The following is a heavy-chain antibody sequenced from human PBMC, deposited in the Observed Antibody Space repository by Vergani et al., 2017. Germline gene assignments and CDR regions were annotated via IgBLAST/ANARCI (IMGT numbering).Heavy chain of an antibody. CDR2: ISAYNGNT. Sequence: QVQLVQSGAEVKKPGASVKVSCKASGYTFTSYGISWVRQAPGQGLEWMGWISAYNGNTNYAQKLQGGVTITTDTSTSTAYMELRSLRSDDTAVYYCARVTRGYSYGDDAFDIWGQGTMVTVSS. V-gene: IGHV1-18*01. CDR3: ARVTRGYSYGDDAFDI. CDR1: GYTFTSYG. D-gene: IGHD5-18*01. J-gene: IGHJ3*02.